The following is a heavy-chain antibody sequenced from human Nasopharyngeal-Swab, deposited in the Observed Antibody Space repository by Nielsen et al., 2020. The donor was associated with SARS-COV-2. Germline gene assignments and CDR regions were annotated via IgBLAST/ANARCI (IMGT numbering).Heavy chain of an antibody. CDR3: ARRDRYYDFWMD. CDR1: GDSISNNNYY. CDR2: IYYSGTT. J-gene: IGHJ4*02. V-gene: IGHV4-39*01. D-gene: IGHD3-3*01. Sequence: SETLSLTCTISGDSISNNNYYWSWIRQPPGKGLEWIGMIYYSGTTYDNPSLKSRVTISVDTSESQFSLKLNSVTAADTAVYYCARRDRYYDFWMDWGQGTLVTVSS.